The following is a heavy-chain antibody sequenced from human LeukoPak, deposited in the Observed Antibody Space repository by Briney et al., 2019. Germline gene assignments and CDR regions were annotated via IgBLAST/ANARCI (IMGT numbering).Heavy chain of an antibody. CDR1: GGSFSGYY. Sequence: PSETLSLTCAVYGGSFSGYYWSGIRQSPGKGPEWIGSIYYSGSTYYNPSLRSRVTISVDMPKNQFSLKLISMTAADTAVYYCARQYYATRGGDSWGQGTLVAVSS. D-gene: IGHD2/OR15-2a*01. CDR3: ARQYYATRGGDS. J-gene: IGHJ4*02. CDR2: IYYSGST. V-gene: IGHV4-34*01.